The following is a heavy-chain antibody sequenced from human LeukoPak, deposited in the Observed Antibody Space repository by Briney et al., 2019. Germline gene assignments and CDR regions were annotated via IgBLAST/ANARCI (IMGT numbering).Heavy chain of an antibody. CDR2: IHSGGTT. J-gene: IGHJ4*02. Sequence: GGSVRLSCVASGITVSTNYMAWVRQAPGKGLEWVSVIHSGGTTSYVDSVKGRFTISRDNSKNALYLQMNSLRAEDTALYFCARVGGSGSSYYFDYWGQGTLVTVSS. V-gene: IGHV3-53*05. D-gene: IGHD6-19*01. CDR1: GITVSTNY. CDR3: ARVGGSGSSYYFDY.